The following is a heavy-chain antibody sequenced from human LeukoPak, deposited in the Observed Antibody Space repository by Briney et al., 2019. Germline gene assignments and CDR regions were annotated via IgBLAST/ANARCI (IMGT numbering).Heavy chain of an antibody. CDR3: ARDLERCSGGSCYSRDVDDY. D-gene: IGHD2-15*01. V-gene: IGHV3-21*01. Sequence: TGGSLRLSCAASGFTFSSYSMNWVRQAPGKGLEWVSSISSSSSYIYYADSVKGRFTISRDNAKNSLYLQMNSLRAEDTAVYYCARDLERCSGGSCYSRDVDDYWDQGTLVTVSS. J-gene: IGHJ4*02. CDR2: ISSSSSYI. CDR1: GFTFSSYS.